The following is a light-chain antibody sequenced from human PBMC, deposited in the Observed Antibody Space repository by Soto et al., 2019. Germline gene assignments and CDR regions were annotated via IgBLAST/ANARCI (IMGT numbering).Light chain of an antibody. V-gene: IGKV1-5*03. Sequence: DIQMTQSPSTLSASVGDRVTITCRASQSISSWLAWYPQKPGKAPKLLIYKASTLESGVPSNCSGSGSGTEFSLTISSLQPEDFATYYCQQYNAYPWTLGQGTRWIS. CDR3: QQYNAYPWT. CDR2: KAS. CDR1: QSISSW. J-gene: IGKJ1*01.